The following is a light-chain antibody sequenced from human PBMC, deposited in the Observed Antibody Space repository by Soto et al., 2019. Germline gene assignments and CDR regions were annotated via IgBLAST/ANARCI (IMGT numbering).Light chain of an antibody. J-gene: IGLJ1*01. CDR2: EVN. V-gene: IGLV2-8*01. Sequence: QSALTQPPSASGSPGQSATISCAGTSNDVGGYNYVSWYQQHPGKAPKLMIYEVNKRPSGVPDRFSGSKSGNTASLTVSGLQAEDEADYYCSSFAVSNSFVFGTGTKFTVL. CDR1: SNDVGGYNY. CDR3: SSFAVSNSFV.